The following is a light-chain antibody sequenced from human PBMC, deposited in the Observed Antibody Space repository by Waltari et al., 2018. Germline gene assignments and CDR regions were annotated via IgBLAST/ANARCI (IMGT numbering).Light chain of an antibody. Sequence: QSALTQPAFVSGSPGQSIPISCTGTSSDVGGYTDVSWYQQHPGKAPKLIIYDVDNRPSGVSNRFSGSKSGNTASLTISGLQVEDEADYYCNSCTGDSTLIFGGGTKVTVL. CDR1: SSDVGGYTD. CDR3: NSCTGDSTLI. V-gene: IGLV2-14*01. J-gene: IGLJ2*01. CDR2: DVD.